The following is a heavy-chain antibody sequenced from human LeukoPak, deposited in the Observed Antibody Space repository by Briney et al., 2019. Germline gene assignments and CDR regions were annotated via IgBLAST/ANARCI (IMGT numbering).Heavy chain of an antibody. J-gene: IGHJ4*02. D-gene: IGHD3-22*01. CDR3: TTLWVVVTSYYFDY. Sequence: GGSLRLSCAASGFTFSNAWMSWVRQAPGKGLEWVGRIKSKTDGGTTDYAAPVKGRFTISRDDSKNTLYLQMNSLKTEDTAVYYCTTLWVVVTSYYFDYWGQGTLVTVSS. V-gene: IGHV3-15*01. CDR1: GFTFSNAW. CDR2: IKSKTDGGTT.